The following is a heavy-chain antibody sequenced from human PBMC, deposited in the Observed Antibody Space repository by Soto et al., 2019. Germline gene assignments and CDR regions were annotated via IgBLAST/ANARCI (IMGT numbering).Heavy chain of an antibody. CDR1: GFTFSSYG. CDR3: ARDLYSSGWFGSDYYYGMDV. Sequence: GGSLRLSCAASGFTFSSYGMHLVRQAPGKGLEWVAVIWYDGSNKYYADSVKGRFTISRDNSKNTLYLQMNSLRAEDTAVYYCARDLYSSGWFGSDYYYGMDVWGQGTTVTVSS. CDR2: IWYDGSNK. D-gene: IGHD6-19*01. V-gene: IGHV3-33*01. J-gene: IGHJ6*02.